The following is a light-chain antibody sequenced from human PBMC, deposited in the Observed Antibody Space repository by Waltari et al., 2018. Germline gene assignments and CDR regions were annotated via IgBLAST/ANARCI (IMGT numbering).Light chain of an antibody. V-gene: IGKV1-9*01. CDR2: AAS. CDR1: QGISSS. J-gene: IGKJ4*01. CDR3: QQLSTYPLT. Sequence: DIKLTQPTSFLSVSAGDRVRIPCRASQGISSSLAWYQQKPGKAPKLLVYAASSLQSGVPSRFSGSGSGTEFTLTISSVEAEDFGSYYCQQLSTYPLTIGGGTKVEIK.